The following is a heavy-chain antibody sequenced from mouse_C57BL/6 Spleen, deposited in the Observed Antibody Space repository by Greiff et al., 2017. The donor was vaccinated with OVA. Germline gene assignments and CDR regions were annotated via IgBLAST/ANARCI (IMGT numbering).Heavy chain of an antibody. V-gene: IGHV6-3*01. CDR1: GFTFSNYW. CDR3: TRNEGAMDY. CDR2: IRLKSDNYAT. Sequence: EVKLQESGGGLVQPGGSMKLSCVASGFTFSNYWMNWVRQSPEKGLEWVAQIRLKSDNYATHYAESVKGRFTISRDDYKSSVYLQMNNLRAEDTGIYYCTRNEGAMDYWGQGTSVTVSS. J-gene: IGHJ4*01. D-gene: IGHD2-1*01.